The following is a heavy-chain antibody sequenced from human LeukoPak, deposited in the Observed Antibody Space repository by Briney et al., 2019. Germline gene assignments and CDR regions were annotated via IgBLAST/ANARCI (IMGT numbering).Heavy chain of an antibody. Sequence: PSETLSLTCTVSGGSVNIGSYYWSWIRQPPGKGLEWIGHIYYSGSTNYNPSLKSRVTISVDTSKNQFSLKLNSVTAADTAVYYCARGIGQWLASDYWGQGTPVTVSS. D-gene: IGHD6-19*01. CDR3: ARGIGQWLASDY. J-gene: IGHJ4*02. V-gene: IGHV4-61*01. CDR2: IYYSGST. CDR1: GGSVNIGSYY.